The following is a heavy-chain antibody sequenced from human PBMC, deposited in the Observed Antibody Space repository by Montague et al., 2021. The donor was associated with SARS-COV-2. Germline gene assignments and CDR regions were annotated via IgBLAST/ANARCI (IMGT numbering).Heavy chain of an antibody. J-gene: IGHJ6*04. CDR1: GGSISSYY. CDR3: ARHLEVDDYVWRSLVHYYCYGMDV. Sequence: SETLSLTCTVSGGSISSYYWSWIRQPPGKGLEWIGYIYYSGSTNYNPSLKSRVTISVDTSKNQFSLKLSSVTAADTAVYYCARHLEVDDYVWRSLVHYYCYGMDVWGTGNTVTVSS. V-gene: IGHV4-59*08. CDR2: IYYSGST. D-gene: IGHD3-16*01.